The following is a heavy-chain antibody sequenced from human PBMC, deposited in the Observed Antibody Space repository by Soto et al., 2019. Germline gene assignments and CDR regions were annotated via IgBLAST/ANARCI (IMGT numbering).Heavy chain of an antibody. CDR1: GVTFSRYA. CDR2: ISYDGSNK. D-gene: IGHD3-10*01. J-gene: IGHJ6*02. V-gene: IGHV3-30-3*01. CDR3: ARDQGSRLDYYYGMDV. Sequence: QVQLVESGGGVVQPGRSLRLSCAASGVTFSRYAMHWVRQAPGKGLEWVAVISYDGSNKYYVDSVKGRFTISRDNSKNTLDLQMNSLRAEDTAVYYCARDQGSRLDYYYGMDVWGQGTTVTVSS.